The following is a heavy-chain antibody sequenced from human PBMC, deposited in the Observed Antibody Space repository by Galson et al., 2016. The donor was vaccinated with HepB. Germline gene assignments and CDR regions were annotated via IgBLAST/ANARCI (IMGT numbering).Heavy chain of an antibody. V-gene: IGHV2-5*01. J-gene: IGHJ4*02. Sequence: PALVKPTQTLTLTCTFSGFSLTTTAVGVGWFRQPPGKALEWLARIEWNDDNHYSPSLRSRLTLTKDTSKNHVVLTMTNMDPVDTATYYCAHGSGWLFDYWGQGTLVTVSS. CDR1: GFSLTTTAVG. CDR3: AHGSGWLFDY. CDR2: IEWNDDN. D-gene: IGHD6-19*01.